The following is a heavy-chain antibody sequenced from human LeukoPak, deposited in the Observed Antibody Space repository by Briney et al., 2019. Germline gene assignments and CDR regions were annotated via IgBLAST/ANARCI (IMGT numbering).Heavy chain of an antibody. J-gene: IGHJ4*02. Sequence: SQTLSLTCTVSGGSISSGGYYWSWIRQHPGKGLEWIGYIYYSGTPYYNPSLKSRVTISVATSKNQFSLKLSSVTAADTAVYYSARLSSGSYVYWGRGTLVTVSS. CDR2: IYYSGTP. D-gene: IGHD3-10*02. CDR3: ARLSSGSYVY. V-gene: IGHV4-31*03. CDR1: GGSISSGGYY.